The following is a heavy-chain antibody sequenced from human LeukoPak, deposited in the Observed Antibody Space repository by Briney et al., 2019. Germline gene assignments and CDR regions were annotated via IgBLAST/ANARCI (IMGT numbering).Heavy chain of an antibody. CDR3: ARAPTSPTFGSRSYFDY. CDR2: IYPGDSDT. J-gene: IGHJ4*02. Sequence: GESLKISCKGSGYTFSSYWIGWVRQMPGKGLEWMGIIYPGDSDTRYSPSFQGQVTISADKSISTAYLQWSSLKASDTAMYYCARAPTSPTFGSRSYFDYWGQGTLVTVSS. V-gene: IGHV5-51*01. CDR1: GYTFSSYW. D-gene: IGHD3-10*01.